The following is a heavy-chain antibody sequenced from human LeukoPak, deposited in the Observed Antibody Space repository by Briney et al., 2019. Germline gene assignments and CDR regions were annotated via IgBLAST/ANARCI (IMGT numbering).Heavy chain of an antibody. CDR1: GYTFTGYY. V-gene: IGHV1-2*02. Sequence: ASVKVSCKASGYTFTGYYMHWVRQAPGQGLEWMGWINPNSGGTNYAQKFQGRVTMTRDTSISTAYMELSRLRSDDTAVYYCARDVYDILTGYNNWFDPWGQGTLVTVSS. CDR2: INPNSGGT. CDR3: ARDVYDILTGYNNWFDP. J-gene: IGHJ5*02. D-gene: IGHD3-9*01.